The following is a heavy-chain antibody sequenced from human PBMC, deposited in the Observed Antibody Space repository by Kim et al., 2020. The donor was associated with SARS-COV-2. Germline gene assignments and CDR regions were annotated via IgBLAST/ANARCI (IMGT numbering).Heavy chain of an antibody. J-gene: IGHJ5*02. Sequence: PSAHSRVTISVDTAKNQFSLKLSSVTAADTAVYYCARLGSRSSSCLWFDPWGQGTLVTVSS. CDR3: ARLGSRSSSCLWFDP. D-gene: IGHD6-13*01. V-gene: IGHV4-39*01.